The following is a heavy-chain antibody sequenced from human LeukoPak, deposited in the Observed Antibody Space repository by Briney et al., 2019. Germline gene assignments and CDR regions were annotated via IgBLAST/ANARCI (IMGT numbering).Heavy chain of an antibody. V-gene: IGHV3-21*04. Sequence: SGGSLRLSCAASGFTFSSYSMNWVRQAPGKGLEWVSSISSSSSYIYYADSVKGRFTISRDNSKSTLYLQMNSLRAEDTAVYYCAKPVTGSIFDYWGRGTLVTVSS. D-gene: IGHD6-19*01. CDR3: AKPVTGSIFDY. CDR1: GFTFSSYS. CDR2: ISSSSSYI. J-gene: IGHJ4*02.